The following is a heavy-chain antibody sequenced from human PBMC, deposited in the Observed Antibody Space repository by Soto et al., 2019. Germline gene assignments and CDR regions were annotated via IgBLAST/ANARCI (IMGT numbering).Heavy chain of an antibody. Sequence: PXGSLILSCAASGFTFSSYAMSWVRQAPGKGLDWVSAISGSGGSTYYADSVKGRFTISRDNSKNTLYLQMNSLRAEDTAVYYCAKDNARRHYDILTGYSSYYYYGMDVWGQGTTVTVSS. V-gene: IGHV3-23*01. D-gene: IGHD3-9*01. CDR3: AKDNARRHYDILTGYSSYYYYGMDV. J-gene: IGHJ6*02. CDR2: ISGSGGST. CDR1: GFTFSSYA.